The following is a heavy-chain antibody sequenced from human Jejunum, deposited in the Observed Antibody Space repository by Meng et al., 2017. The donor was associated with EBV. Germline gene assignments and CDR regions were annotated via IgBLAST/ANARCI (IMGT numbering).Heavy chain of an antibody. Sequence: QMQLKEPGPGLVKPSGTLPLTCAVPSGYIFSSNWWTWVRQPPGKGLEWIGEIYHSGSTNYNPSLKSRITMSLDKSKNQFSLKLRSVTAADTAVYYCASIHPSIDSWGPGTLVTVSS. J-gene: IGHJ4*02. V-gene: IGHV4-4*02. CDR1: SGYIFSSNW. CDR3: ASIHPSIDS. D-gene: IGHD2-21*01. CDR2: IYHSGST.